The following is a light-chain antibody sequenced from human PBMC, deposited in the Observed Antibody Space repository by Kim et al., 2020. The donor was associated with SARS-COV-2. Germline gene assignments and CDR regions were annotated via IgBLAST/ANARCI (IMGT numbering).Light chain of an antibody. CDR1: SSDVGSYDL. J-gene: IGLJ1*01. CDR2: EDT. Sequence: GQSITVSCTGTSSDVGSYDLVSWYQQHPGKAPKLIIYEDTKRPSGVSNRFSGSKSGNTASLTISGLQAEDEAEYHCCSYAGSSTYVFGTGTKVTVL. V-gene: IGLV2-23*01. CDR3: CSYAGSSTYV.